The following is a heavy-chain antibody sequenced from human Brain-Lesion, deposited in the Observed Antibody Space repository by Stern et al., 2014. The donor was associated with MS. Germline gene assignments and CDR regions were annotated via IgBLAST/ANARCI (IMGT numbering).Heavy chain of an antibody. CDR1: GFTFSNYW. J-gene: IGHJ5*02. Sequence: EVQLVESGGGLVQPGGSLRLSCAASGFTFSNYWIHWVRQAPGQGLVWVSRVNKDGRRTSYADSVKGRFTMSRDNAKNTLYLQMNSLRVEDTAIYYCARGESSFSSWGQGTLVTVSS. CDR3: ARGESSFSS. D-gene: IGHD2/OR15-2a*01. CDR2: VNKDGRRT. V-gene: IGHV3-74*01.